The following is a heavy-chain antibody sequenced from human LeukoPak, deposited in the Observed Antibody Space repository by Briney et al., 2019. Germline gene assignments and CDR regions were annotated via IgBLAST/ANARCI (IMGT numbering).Heavy chain of an antibody. Sequence: GGSLRLSCAASGFTFSNYAMSWVRQAPGKGLEWVSGISGSGGSTYYPDSVKGRFTISRDNSKNTLYLQMNSLRAEDTAVYYCAKDQLVTDRWGQGTLVTVSS. CDR3: AKDQLVTDR. CDR2: ISGSGGST. V-gene: IGHV3-23*01. J-gene: IGHJ4*02. D-gene: IGHD2-21*02. CDR1: GFTFSNYA.